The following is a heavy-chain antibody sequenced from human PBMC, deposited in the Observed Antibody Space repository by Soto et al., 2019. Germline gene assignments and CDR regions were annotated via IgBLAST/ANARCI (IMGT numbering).Heavy chain of an antibody. Sequence: QVQLVESGGGVVQPGRSLRLSCAASGFTFSSYGMHWVRQAPGKGREWVAVIWYDGSNKYYADSLKGRFTISRENSKNTLSLQMNSQRAEDTAVYYCARDHGRGYNYDFDYWGQGTLVTVSS. J-gene: IGHJ4*02. V-gene: IGHV3-33*01. CDR3: ARDHGRGYNYDFDY. D-gene: IGHD5-18*01. CDR2: IWYDGSNK. CDR1: GFTFSSYG.